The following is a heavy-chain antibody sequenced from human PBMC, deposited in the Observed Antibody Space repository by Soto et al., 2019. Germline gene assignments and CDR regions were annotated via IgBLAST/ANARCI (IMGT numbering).Heavy chain of an antibody. CDR3: ARNSRGYIYGYYFDS. CDR2: IYHTGTS. D-gene: IGHD5-18*01. J-gene: IGHJ4*02. CDR1: GGSVNNGSYY. V-gene: IGHV4-61*03. Sequence: QVQLQESGPGLVKPSETLSLTCTVSGGSVNNGSYYWSWIRQPPGKGLEWIGYIYHTGTSNHNPFLKSRVTMSVDTSKILFSLKVKSVTAADTAVYYCARNSRGYIYGYYFDSWGQGTLVTVSS.